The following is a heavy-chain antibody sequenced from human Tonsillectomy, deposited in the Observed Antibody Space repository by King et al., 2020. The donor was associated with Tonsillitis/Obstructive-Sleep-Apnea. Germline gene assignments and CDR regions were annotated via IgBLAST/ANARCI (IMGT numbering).Heavy chain of an antibody. CDR1: GGSISSYY. J-gene: IGHJ5*02. V-gene: IGHV4-59*08. Sequence: VQLQESGPGLVKPSETLSLTCTVSGGSISSYYWRWIRQPPGKGLEWIGYIYYSGSTNYNPSLNSRVTISVDTSKNQFSLKLSSVTAADTAVYYCARLPYYDFWSGYPTENWFDPWGQGSLVTVSS. CDR2: IYYSGST. D-gene: IGHD3-3*01. CDR3: ARLPYYDFWSGYPTENWFDP.